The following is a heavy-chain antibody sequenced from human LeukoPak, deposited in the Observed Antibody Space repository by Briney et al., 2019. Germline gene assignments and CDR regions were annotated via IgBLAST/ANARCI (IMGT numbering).Heavy chain of an antibody. CDR1: GDSVSSNRAA. CDR3: ARCLHDKGCLGYFDY. Sequence: SQTLSLTCAISGDSVSSNRAAWTWIRQSPSRGLEWLGRTYYRSKWYNDYAVSVKDRIIINADTAKNEFSLHLNSVTPEDTAVYYCARCLHDKGCLGYFDYWGQGTLVTVS. CDR2: TYYRSKWYN. J-gene: IGHJ4*02. D-gene: IGHD4/OR15-4a*01. V-gene: IGHV6-1*01.